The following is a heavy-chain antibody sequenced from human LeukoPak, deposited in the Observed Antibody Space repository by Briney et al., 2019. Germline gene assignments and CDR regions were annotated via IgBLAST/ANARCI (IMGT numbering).Heavy chain of an antibody. CDR2: ISSSGSVK. V-gene: IGHV3-48*03. D-gene: IGHD6-19*01. CDR1: GFSFISYE. CDR3: ARLPAVAGAYVEDY. J-gene: IGHJ4*02. Sequence: GGSLRLSCAASGFSFISYEMNWVRQAPGKGLEWVSYISSSGSVKSYADSVKGRFTIFRDNAKNSLYLQMNSLRAEDTAVYYCARLPAVAGAYVEDYWGQGTLVTVSS.